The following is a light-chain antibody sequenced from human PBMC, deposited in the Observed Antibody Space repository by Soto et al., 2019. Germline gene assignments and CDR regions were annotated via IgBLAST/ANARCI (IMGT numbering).Light chain of an antibody. V-gene: IGKV3-20*01. CDR1: QSVSSSY. Sequence: EIVLTQSPGTLSLSPGERATLSCRASQSVSSSYLAWYQKKPGQAPRLLIYGASSRATGIADRFSGSGSGTDFTLTISRLEPEDFAVYYCQQYGSSPHTFGQGTKLEIK. CDR3: QQYGSSPHT. CDR2: GAS. J-gene: IGKJ2*01.